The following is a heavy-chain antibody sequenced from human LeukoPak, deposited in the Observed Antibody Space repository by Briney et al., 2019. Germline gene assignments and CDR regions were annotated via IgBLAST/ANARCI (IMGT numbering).Heavy chain of an antibody. CDR3: ARYTRKGFDY. Sequence: SETLSLTCTVSGGSISDYYWSWIRQPAGKGLEWIGRIYSSGSTNYNPSLKSRVSMSVDTSKNQFSLNVRSVTAADTAVYYCARYTRKGFDYWGQGTLVTVSS. J-gene: IGHJ4*02. CDR2: IYSSGST. V-gene: IGHV4-4*07. D-gene: IGHD1-14*01. CDR1: GGSISDYY.